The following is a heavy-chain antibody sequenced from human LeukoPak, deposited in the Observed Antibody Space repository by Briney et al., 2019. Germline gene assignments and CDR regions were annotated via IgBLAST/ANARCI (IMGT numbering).Heavy chain of an antibody. CDR2: ISPDGGRS. D-gene: IGHD1-26*01. Sequence: GGSLRLSCAASGFTFGDYPMHWIRQTPGQGLEWVSLISPDGGRSFQADSVRGRFTISRDNSKDSLYLQMNSLRSEDTALYYCAKDMGGSGRNWASNWFDPWGQGTLVTVSS. CDR1: GFTFGDYP. CDR3: AKDMGGSGRNWASNWFDP. V-gene: IGHV3-43*02. J-gene: IGHJ5*02.